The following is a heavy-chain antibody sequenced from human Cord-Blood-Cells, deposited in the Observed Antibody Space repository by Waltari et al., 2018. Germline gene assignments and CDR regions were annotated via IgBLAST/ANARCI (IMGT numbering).Heavy chain of an antibody. J-gene: IGHJ5*02. D-gene: IGHD2-2*01. CDR2: LYYSGCN. CDR1: GGSISSSSYH. CDR3: ARADIVVVPAAIVNWFDP. Sequence: QLQLQESGPGLVKPSETLSLTCTVSGGSISSSSYHGGWIRQPPGKGLGWIGSLYYSGCNYYNPSLKSRVTISVDTAKSQFSLKLSSVTAADTAVYYCARADIVVVPAAIVNWFDPWGQGTLVTVSS. V-gene: IGHV4-39*01.